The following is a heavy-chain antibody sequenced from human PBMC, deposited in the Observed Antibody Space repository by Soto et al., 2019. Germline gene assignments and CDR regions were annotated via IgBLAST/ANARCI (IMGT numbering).Heavy chain of an antibody. Sequence: QVQLVQSGAEVKKPGASVKVSCKASGYTFTRYGISWVRQAPGQGPEWMGWISSYNGDTNYAQTFQGRVTMTTDTSTSTAYMELRSLRSDDTAVYYCAREGVAPYYYYGMDGWGQGTPVTVSS. CDR2: ISSYNGDT. V-gene: IGHV1-18*01. D-gene: IGHD2-15*01. CDR3: AREGVAPYYYYGMDG. CDR1: GYTFTRYG. J-gene: IGHJ6*02.